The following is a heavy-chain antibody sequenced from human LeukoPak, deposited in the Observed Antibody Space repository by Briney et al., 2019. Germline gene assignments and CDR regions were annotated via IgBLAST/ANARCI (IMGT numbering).Heavy chain of an antibody. Sequence: SETLSLTCTVSGGSISSNSYYWGWIRQPPGKGLEWIGNIYYTGSTYYNPSLKSRVTISIDTSKNQFSLRLSSVPAADTAVYYCARRGFYEGTGFFDYWGQGTLVTVSS. CDR2: IYYTGST. CDR3: ARRGFYEGTGFFDY. CDR1: GGSISSNSYY. J-gene: IGHJ4*02. V-gene: IGHV4-39*01. D-gene: IGHD3-22*01.